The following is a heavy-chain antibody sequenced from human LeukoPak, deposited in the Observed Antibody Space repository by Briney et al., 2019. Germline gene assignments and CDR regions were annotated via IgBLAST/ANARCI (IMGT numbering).Heavy chain of an antibody. CDR2: ISAYNGNT. D-gene: IGHD3-22*01. V-gene: IGHV1-18*01. Sequence: ASVKVSCKASGYTFTSYGISWVRQAPGQGLEWMGWISAYNGNTNYAQKLQGRVTMTTDTSTSTAYMELRSLRSDDTAVYYCARDLRRLSWLPPSGDYRGQGTLVTVSS. J-gene: IGHJ4*02. CDR3: ARDLRRLSWLPPSGDY. CDR1: GYTFTSYG.